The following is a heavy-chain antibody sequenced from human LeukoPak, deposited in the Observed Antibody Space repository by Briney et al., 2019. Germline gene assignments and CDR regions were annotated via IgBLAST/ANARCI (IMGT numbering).Heavy chain of an antibody. D-gene: IGHD4-17*01. CDR2: IIPILGIA. V-gene: IGHV1-69*04. CDR3: ARESDYGDYGYFQH. Sequence: SVKVSCKASGGTFSIYAISWVRQAPGQGLEWMGRIIPILGIANYAQKFQGRVTITADKSTSTAYMELSSLRSEDTAVYYCARESDYGDYGYFQHWGQGTLVTVSS. J-gene: IGHJ1*01. CDR1: GGTFSIYA.